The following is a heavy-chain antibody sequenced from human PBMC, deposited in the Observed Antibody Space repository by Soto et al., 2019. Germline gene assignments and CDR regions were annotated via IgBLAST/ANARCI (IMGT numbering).Heavy chain of an antibody. D-gene: IGHD2-15*01. V-gene: IGHV4-39*01. CDR3: GKVLVGATGHTDSDS. Sequence: SSETLSLTCTVSGGSIYRSGYYWGWIRQPPGRGLEWIGNIDYNGVTYSNPSLKSRVTISRDTSKNQFSLKLTSVTAADTALYYCGKVLVGATGHTDSDSWGPGTLVTVSS. CDR2: IDYNGVT. CDR1: GGSIYRSGYY. J-gene: IGHJ4*02.